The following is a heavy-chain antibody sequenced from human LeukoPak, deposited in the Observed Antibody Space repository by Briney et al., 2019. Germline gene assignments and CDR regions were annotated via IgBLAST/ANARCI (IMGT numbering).Heavy chain of an antibody. J-gene: IGHJ1*01. D-gene: IGHD1-26*01. Sequence: GGSLRLSCAASGFTFSSYSMNWVRQAPGKGLEWVSSISSSSSYIYYADSVKGRFTISRDNAKNSLYLQMNSLRAENTAVYYCARGSGSYSFGYFQHWGQGTLVTVSS. CDR3: ARGSGSYSFGYFQH. CDR2: ISSSSSYI. V-gene: IGHV3-21*01. CDR1: GFTFSSYS.